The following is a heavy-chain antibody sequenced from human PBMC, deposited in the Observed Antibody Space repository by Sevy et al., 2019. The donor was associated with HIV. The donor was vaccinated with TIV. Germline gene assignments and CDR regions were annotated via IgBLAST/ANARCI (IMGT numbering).Heavy chain of an antibody. CDR3: ARDTAMVLFDY. CDR2: IIPIFGTA. J-gene: IGHJ4*02. Sequence: ASVKVSCKASGDTFSSYAISWVRQAPGQGLEWMGGIIPIFGTANYAQKFQGRVTITADESTCTAYMELSSLRSEDTAVYYCARDTAMVLFDYWGQGTLVTVSS. V-gene: IGHV1-69*13. D-gene: IGHD5-18*01. CDR1: GDTFSSYA.